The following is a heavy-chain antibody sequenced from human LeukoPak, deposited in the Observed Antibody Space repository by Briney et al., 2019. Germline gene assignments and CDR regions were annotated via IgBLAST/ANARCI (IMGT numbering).Heavy chain of an antibody. J-gene: IGHJ6*04. D-gene: IGHD3-10*01. CDR3: ARDRLWFGESPPVDV. V-gene: IGHV1-2*02. Sequence: ASVTVSCTPSGYTFTGYYLHWVRQAPGQGLEWMGWINPNTGATIYAEKFQGRVTMTRDTSIDTAYMEMRSLRSDDTAVYYCARDRLWFGESPPVDVWGKGTTVTVSS. CDR1: GYTFTGYY. CDR2: INPNTGAT.